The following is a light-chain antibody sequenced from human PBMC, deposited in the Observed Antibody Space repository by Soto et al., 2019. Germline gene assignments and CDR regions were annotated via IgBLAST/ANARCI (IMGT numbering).Light chain of an antibody. V-gene: IGKV3-11*01. Sequence: MVWTQSPATLSLSPGERATLSGMASQSVSSYLAWYQQKPGQAPRLLIYDASNRATGIPARFSGRGSGTDFTLTIRSLEPEDFAVYYCQQSSNLWKFGQGTKGEIK. J-gene: IGKJ1*01. CDR1: QSVSSY. CDR2: DAS. CDR3: QQSSNLWK.